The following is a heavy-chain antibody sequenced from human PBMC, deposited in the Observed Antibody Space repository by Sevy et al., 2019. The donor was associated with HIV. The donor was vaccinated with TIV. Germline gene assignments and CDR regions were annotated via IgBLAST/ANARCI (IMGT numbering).Heavy chain of an antibody. D-gene: IGHD3-10*01. CDR3: ARDQEWGVSLNYFDY. CDR1: GFTFSSYA. Sequence: GGSLRLSCAASGFTFSSYAMHWVRQAPGKGLEWVAVISYDGSNKYYADSVKGRFTISRDNSKNTLYLQMNSLRAEDTAVYYCARDQEWGVSLNYFDYWGQGTLVTVSS. CDR2: ISYDGSNK. V-gene: IGHV3-30-3*01. J-gene: IGHJ4*02.